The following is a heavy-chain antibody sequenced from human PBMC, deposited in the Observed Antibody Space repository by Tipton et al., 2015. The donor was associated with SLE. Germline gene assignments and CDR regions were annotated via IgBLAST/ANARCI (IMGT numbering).Heavy chain of an antibody. CDR2: ISSSSSST. V-gene: IGHV3-48*01. CDR1: GFTFSSYS. CDR3: AKDEPTGYSSSWAFDY. Sequence: SLRLSCAASGFTFSSYSMNWVRQAPGKGLEWVSYISSSSSSTYYADSVKGRFTISRDNSKNTLYLQMNSLRAEDTAVYYCAKDEPTGYSSSWAFDYWGQGTLVTVSS. D-gene: IGHD6-13*01. J-gene: IGHJ4*02.